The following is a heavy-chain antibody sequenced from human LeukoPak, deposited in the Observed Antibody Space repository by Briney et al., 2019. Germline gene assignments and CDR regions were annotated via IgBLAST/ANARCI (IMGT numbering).Heavy chain of an antibody. CDR1: GFTFSNHW. CDR3: TKDRVWNSFDS. CDR2: INTDGSST. D-gene: IGHD1-1*01. Sequence: GGSLRLSCAASGFTFSNHWMNWVRQAPGKGLVWVSRINTDGSSTTYADSVKGRFTISRDNAKNTLYLQMNSLKNEDTAVYYCTKDRVWNSFDSWGQGTLVTVTS. J-gene: IGHJ4*02. V-gene: IGHV3-74*01.